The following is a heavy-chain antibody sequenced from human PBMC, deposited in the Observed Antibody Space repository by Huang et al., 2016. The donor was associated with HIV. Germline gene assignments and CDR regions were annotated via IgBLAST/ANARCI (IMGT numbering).Heavy chain of an antibody. CDR2: IRYDGSDK. V-gene: IGHV3-30*02. D-gene: IGHD2-2*01. Sequence: QVQLVGSGGGVVQPGGSLRLSCAASGFTFKNYGMHWVRQVPGKGLGWVTFIRYDGSDKYYADSVKGRFTISRDNSKNTLYLQMNSLRAEDTALYYCAKDLGMGVVVPAAPIDYWGQGTLVTVSS. J-gene: IGHJ4*02. CDR3: AKDLGMGVVVPAAPIDY. CDR1: GFTFKNYG.